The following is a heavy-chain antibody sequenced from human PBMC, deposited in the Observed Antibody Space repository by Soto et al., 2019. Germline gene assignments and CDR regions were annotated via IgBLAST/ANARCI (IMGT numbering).Heavy chain of an antibody. CDR2: IYTSGST. D-gene: IGHD3-3*01. Sequence: SETLSLTCTVSGGSISSYYWSWIRQPAGKGLEWIGRIYTSGSTNYNPSLKSRVTMSVDTSKNQFSLKLTSVTAADTAVYYCAGGDYDFWSGYWQVAFDIWGQGTMVTVSS. V-gene: IGHV4-4*07. J-gene: IGHJ3*02. CDR1: GGSISSYY. CDR3: AGGDYDFWSGYWQVAFDI.